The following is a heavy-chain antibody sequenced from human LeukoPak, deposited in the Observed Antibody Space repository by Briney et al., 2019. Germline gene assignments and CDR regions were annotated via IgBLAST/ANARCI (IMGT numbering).Heavy chain of an antibody. J-gene: IGHJ4*02. V-gene: IGHV3-23*01. CDR1: GFTFSSYA. CDR3: AKLLPLVDCSSTSCYGFDY. Sequence: GGSLRLSCAASGFTFSSYAMSWVRQAPGKGLEWVSAIIGTGGTTYYADSVRGRFTISRDNSKNTLYLQMNSLRAGDTAVYYCAKLLPLVDCSSTSCYGFDYWGQGTLVTVSS. CDR2: IIGTGGTT. D-gene: IGHD2-2*01.